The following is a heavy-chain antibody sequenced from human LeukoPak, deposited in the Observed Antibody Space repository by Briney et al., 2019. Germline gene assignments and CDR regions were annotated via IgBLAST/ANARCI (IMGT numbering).Heavy chain of an antibody. D-gene: IGHD2-15*01. Sequence: PWRSLRLSCAASGFTFNTYAMHWVRQAPGKGLEWVAISWYDGSNKEYADSVKGRFTISRDNSKNTLDLQMNSLRGEDTAVYYCARGICTGGSCRPYYYYGMDVWGQGTTVTVPS. CDR3: ARGICTGGSCRPYYYYGMDV. CDR2: SWYDGSNK. CDR1: GFTFNTYA. V-gene: IGHV3-33*01. J-gene: IGHJ6*02.